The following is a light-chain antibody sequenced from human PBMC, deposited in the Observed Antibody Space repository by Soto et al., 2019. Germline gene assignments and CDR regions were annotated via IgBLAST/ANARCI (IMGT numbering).Light chain of an antibody. Sequence: EIVLTQSPATLSLSPGERATLFCRASQSVSSYFAWYQQKPGQAPNLLIYDASNRATGIPARFSGSGSGTDFTLTISSLQPEDFATYYCQQHGQWPITFGQGTRLEIK. J-gene: IGKJ5*01. CDR1: QSVSSY. V-gene: IGKV3-11*01. CDR3: QQHGQWPIT. CDR2: DAS.